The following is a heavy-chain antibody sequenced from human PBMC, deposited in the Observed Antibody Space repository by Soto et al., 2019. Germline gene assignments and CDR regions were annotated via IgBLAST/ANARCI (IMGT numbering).Heavy chain of an antibody. CDR2: IVVGSGNT. D-gene: IGHD6-6*01. Sequence: QMQLVQSGPEAKKPGTSVKVSCKASGFTFTSSAVQWVRQARGQRLEWIGWIVVGSGNTNYAQKFQERVTITRDMSTSTAYMELSSLRSEDTAVYYCAAGECSSSTRRQGYWGQGTLVTVSS. J-gene: IGHJ4*02. CDR1: GFTFTSSA. CDR3: AAGECSSSTRRQGY. V-gene: IGHV1-58*01.